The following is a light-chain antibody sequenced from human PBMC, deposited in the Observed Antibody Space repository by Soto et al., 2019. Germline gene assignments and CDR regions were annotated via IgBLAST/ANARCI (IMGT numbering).Light chain of an antibody. CDR3: QQYNNWPPIT. V-gene: IGKV3-11*01. CDR2: DAS. CDR1: QSVSSY. J-gene: IGKJ5*01. Sequence: EIVLTQSPATPSLSPGERATLSCRASQSVSSYLAWYQQKPGQAPRLLIYDASNRATGIPARFSGSGSGTDFTLTINSLQSEDFAVYYCQQYNNWPPITFGQGTRLEIK.